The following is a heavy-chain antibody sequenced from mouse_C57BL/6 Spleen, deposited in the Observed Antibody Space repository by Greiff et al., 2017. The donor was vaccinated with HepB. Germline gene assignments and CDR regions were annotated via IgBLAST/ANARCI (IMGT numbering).Heavy chain of an antibody. CDR3: AREKSYGNSVFDY. J-gene: IGHJ2*01. Sequence: VQLQQSGAELVRPGTSVKVSCKASGYAFTNYLIEWVKQRPGQGLEWIGVINPGSGGTNYNEKFKGKATLTADKSSSTAYMQLSSLTSEDSAVYFCAREKSYGNSVFDYWGQGTTLTVSS. D-gene: IGHD2-1*01. V-gene: IGHV1-54*01. CDR2: INPGSGGT. CDR1: GYAFTNYL.